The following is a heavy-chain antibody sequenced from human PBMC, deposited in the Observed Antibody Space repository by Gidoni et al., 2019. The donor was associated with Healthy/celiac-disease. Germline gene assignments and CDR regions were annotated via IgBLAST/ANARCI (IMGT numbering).Heavy chain of an antibody. CDR1: GFTFSNAW. D-gene: IGHD1-26*01. Sequence: EVQLVESGGGLVKPGGSLRLSCAASGFTFSNAWMSWVRQAPGKGLEWVGRIKSKTDGGTTDYAAPVKGRFTISRDDSKNTLYLQMNSLKTEDTAVYYCTTDLPYTWEQTTGDAFDIWGQGTMVTVSS. V-gene: IGHV3-15*01. CDR3: TTDLPYTWEQTTGDAFDI. J-gene: IGHJ3*02. CDR2: IKSKTDGGTT.